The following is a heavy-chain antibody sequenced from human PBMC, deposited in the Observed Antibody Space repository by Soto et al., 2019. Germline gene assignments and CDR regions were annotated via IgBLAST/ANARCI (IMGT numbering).Heavy chain of an antibody. J-gene: IGHJ3*02. Sequence: GASVKVSCKASGGTFSSYTISCVRQAPGQGLEWMGRIIPILGIANYAQKFQGRVTITADKSTSTAYMELSSLRSEDTAVYYCARRGGAAAGSIEGGDAFDIWGQGTMVTVSS. CDR1: GGTFSSYT. D-gene: IGHD6-13*01. CDR3: ARRGGAAAGSIEGGDAFDI. V-gene: IGHV1-69*02. CDR2: IIPILGIA.